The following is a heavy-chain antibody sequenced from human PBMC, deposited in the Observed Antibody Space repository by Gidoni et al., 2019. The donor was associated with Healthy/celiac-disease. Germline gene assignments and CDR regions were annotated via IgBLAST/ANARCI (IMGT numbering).Heavy chain of an antibody. V-gene: IGHV4-34*01. Sequence: QVQLQQWGAGLLKPSETLSLTCAVYGGSFSGYYWSWIRQPPGKGLEWIGEINHSGSTNYNPSLKSRVTISVDTSKNQFSLKLSSVTAADTAVYYCARGFHSRFSGSYVRADAFDIWGQGTMVTVSS. CDR1: GGSFSGYY. J-gene: IGHJ3*02. CDR2: INHSGST. D-gene: IGHD1-26*01. CDR3: ARGFHSRFSGSYVRADAFDI.